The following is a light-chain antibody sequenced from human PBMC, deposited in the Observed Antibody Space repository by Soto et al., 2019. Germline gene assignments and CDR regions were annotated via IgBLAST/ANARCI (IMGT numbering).Light chain of an antibody. CDR2: RAS. V-gene: IGKV3-20*01. J-gene: IGKJ2*01. Sequence: EVVLTQSPGTLSLSPGERATLSCRASQTVDRDYLAWHQQKPGQAPMLLIYRASTRATGLPDRFSGSGSGTDFTLSISRLEPEDFAVYYCQQYGGSPMYTFGQGTKLEIK. CDR3: QQYGGSPMYT. CDR1: QTVDRDY.